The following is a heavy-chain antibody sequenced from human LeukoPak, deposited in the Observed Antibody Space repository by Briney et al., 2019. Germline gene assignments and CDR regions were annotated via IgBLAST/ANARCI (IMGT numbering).Heavy chain of an antibody. J-gene: IGHJ5*02. Sequence: GGSLRLSCAASGFTFSSYAMSWVRQAPGKGLEWVSAISGSGGSTYYADSVKGRFTISRDNSKNTLYLQMNSLRAEDTAVYYCVGRYCSSTSCYAPETNWFDPWGQGTLVTVSS. D-gene: IGHD2-2*01. V-gene: IGHV3-23*01. CDR1: GFTFSSYA. CDR3: VGRYCSSTSCYAPETNWFDP. CDR2: ISGSGGST.